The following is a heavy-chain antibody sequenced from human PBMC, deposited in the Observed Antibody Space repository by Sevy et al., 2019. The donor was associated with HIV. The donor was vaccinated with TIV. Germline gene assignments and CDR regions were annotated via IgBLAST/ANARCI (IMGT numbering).Heavy chain of an antibody. CDR1: GFTFSSYA. CDR2: ISGSGGST. V-gene: IGHV3-23*01. J-gene: IGHJ4*02. Sequence: GGSLRLSCAASGFTFSSYAMSWVRQAPGKGLEWVSAISGSGGSTYYADSVKGRFTTSRASSKNTLYLQMNSLGAEDTAIYYCAKGGTYYYDSSGYYPIPIDYWGQGTLVTVSS. CDR3: AKGGTYYYDSSGYYPIPIDY. D-gene: IGHD3-22*01.